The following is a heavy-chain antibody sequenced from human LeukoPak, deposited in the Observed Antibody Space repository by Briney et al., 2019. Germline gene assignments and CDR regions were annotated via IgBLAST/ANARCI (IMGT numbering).Heavy chain of an antibody. Sequence: PGGSLRLSCAASGFTFSSYAMHWVRQAPGKGLEWVAVISYDGSNKYYADSVKGRFTISRDNSKNTLYLQMNSLRAEDTAVYYCARPPVGLTGGKAHFDYWGQGTLVTVSS. V-gene: IGHV3-30-3*01. J-gene: IGHJ4*02. CDR3: ARPPVGLTGGKAHFDY. D-gene: IGHD7-27*01. CDR2: ISYDGSNK. CDR1: GFTFSSYA.